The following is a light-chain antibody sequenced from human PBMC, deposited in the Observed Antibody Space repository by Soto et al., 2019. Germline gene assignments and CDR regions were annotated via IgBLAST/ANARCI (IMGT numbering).Light chain of an antibody. Sequence: DIQMTQSPSNLSTSVGDRVTIRCRASQNIDVWLAWFQQKPGKAPDLLIYGASTLASGVPSWFSGSGSGTEFALTISSLQPDDFATYHCQQYNTYWTFGQGTEVDI. CDR2: GAS. V-gene: IGKV1-5*01. J-gene: IGKJ1*01. CDR1: QNIDVW. CDR3: QQYNTYWT.